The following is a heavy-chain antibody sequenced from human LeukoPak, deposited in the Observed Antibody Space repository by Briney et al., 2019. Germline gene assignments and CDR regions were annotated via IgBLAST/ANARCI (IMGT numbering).Heavy chain of an antibody. CDR2: ISYDGSNK. Sequence: GGSLRLSCAASGFTFSSYAMHWVRQAPGKGLEWVAVISYDGSNKYYADSVKGRFTISRDNSKNALYLQMNSLRAEDTAVYYCAREYCSGGSCYSEGMDVWGQGTTVTVSS. V-gene: IGHV3-30-3*01. D-gene: IGHD2-15*01. CDR3: AREYCSGGSCYSEGMDV. CDR1: GFTFSSYA. J-gene: IGHJ6*02.